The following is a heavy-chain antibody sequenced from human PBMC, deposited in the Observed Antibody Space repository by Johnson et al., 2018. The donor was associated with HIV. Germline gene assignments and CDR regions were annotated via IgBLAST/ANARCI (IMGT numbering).Heavy chain of an antibody. V-gene: IGHV3-23*04. CDR2: ISGSGGST. Sequence: VQLVESGGGLLQSGASLRLSRGASGFTVSNPYMNWVRQAPGKGLEWVSAISGSGGSTYYADPVKGRFTLSRDNSKNTLYLQMNSLRAEDTAGHYCAKRMYYYASGSPWVDAFDIWGQGTMVTVSS. CDR3: AKRMYYYASGSPWVDAFDI. D-gene: IGHD3-10*01. J-gene: IGHJ3*02. CDR1: GFTVSNPY.